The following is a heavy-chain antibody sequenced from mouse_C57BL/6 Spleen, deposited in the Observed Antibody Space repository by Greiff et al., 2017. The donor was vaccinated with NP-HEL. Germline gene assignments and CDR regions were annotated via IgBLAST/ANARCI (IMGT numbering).Heavy chain of an antibody. V-gene: IGHV5-17*01. CDR1: GFTFSDYG. Sequence: EVMLVESGGGLVKPGGSLKLSCAASGFTFSDYGMHWVRQAPEQGLEWVAYISSGSSTIYYADTVKGRFTISRDNAKNTLVLQMTSLRSEDTAMYYCARTYYSNYFSLFDYWGQGTTLTVSS. CDR2: ISSGSSTI. CDR3: ARTYYSNYFSLFDY. D-gene: IGHD2-5*01. J-gene: IGHJ2*01.